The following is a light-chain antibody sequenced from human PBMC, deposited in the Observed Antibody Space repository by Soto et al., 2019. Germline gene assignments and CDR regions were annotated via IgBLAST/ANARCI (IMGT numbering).Light chain of an antibody. V-gene: IGLV1-40*01. CDR1: SSNIGAGFD. Sequence: QPVLTQPPSVSGAPGQRVTISCTGSSSNIGAGFDVHWYQHLPGTAPKLLIYANVNRPSGVPDRFSGSKSGTSASLAITGLQAEDDADYYCQSYDSSLSGVVFGGGTKLTVL. CDR2: ANV. CDR3: QSYDSSLSGVV. J-gene: IGLJ2*01.